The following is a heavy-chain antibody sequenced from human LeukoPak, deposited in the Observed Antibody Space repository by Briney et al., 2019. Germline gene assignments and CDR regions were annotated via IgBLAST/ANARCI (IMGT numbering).Heavy chain of an antibody. J-gene: IGHJ6*02. V-gene: IGHV1-69*13. CDR3: ARERWESPYYYYGMDV. D-gene: IGHD1-26*01. CDR1: GGTFSSYA. CDR2: TILISGTP. Sequence: GASVKVSCKASGGTFSSYAISWVRQAPGQGLEWMGGTILISGTPNHAQKFQGRVTITADESTSTAYMELSSLRSEDTAVYYCARERWESPYYYYGMDVWGQGTTVTVSS.